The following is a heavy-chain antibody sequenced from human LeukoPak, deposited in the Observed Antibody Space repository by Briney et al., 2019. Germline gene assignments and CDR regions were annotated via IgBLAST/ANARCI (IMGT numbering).Heavy chain of an antibody. CDR2: IIPIFGTA. CDR3: ARARRIAGASTFDY. CDR1: GGTFSYYA. V-gene: IGHV1-69*01. J-gene: IGHJ4*02. D-gene: IGHD6-13*01. Sequence: SVKVSCQASGGTFSYYAISWVRQAPGQGLEWMGGIIPIFGTANYTQKFQDRVTITADESARTAFMDLTSLTFDDTAVYYCARARRIAGASTFDYWGPGTSVTVAS.